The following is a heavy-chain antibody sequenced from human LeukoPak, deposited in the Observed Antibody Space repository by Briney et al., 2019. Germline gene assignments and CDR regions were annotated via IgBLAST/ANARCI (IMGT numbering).Heavy chain of an antibody. J-gene: IGHJ4*02. V-gene: IGHV1-18*01. CDR1: GYTFTSYG. CDR3: ARTDYYGSGSYYNPYYFDY. Sequence: GASVKVSCKASGYTFTSYGISWVRPAPGQGLEWMGWISAYNGNTSYAQKLQGRVTMTTDTSTSTAYMELRSLRSDDTAVYYCARTDYYGSGSYYNPYYFDYWGQGTLVTVSS. CDR2: ISAYNGNT. D-gene: IGHD3-10*01.